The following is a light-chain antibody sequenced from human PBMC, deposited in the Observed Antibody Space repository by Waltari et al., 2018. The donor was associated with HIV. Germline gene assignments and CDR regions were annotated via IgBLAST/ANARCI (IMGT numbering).Light chain of an antibody. J-gene: IGLJ3*02. CDR2: DVT. CDR3: CSYAGNYPVL. Sequence: ALTQPRSVSGAPGQSSNISCTGNNRDGGGYNYVSWYQQNPGKAPKFIIYDVTKRPSGVPYRFSGSKSGNTASLTISGLQAEDEADYYCCSYAGNYPVLFGGGTKLTVL. CDR1: NRDGGGYNY. V-gene: IGLV2-11*01.